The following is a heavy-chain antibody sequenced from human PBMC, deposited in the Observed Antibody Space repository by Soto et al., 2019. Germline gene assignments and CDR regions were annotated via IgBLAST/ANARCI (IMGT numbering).Heavy chain of an antibody. CDR2: TYYRSKWYN. CDR3: ARDSSRFGEFQEYYFDY. J-gene: IGHJ4*02. Sequence: PSQTLSLTCAISGDSVSSNSAAWNWIRQSPSRGLEWLGRTYYRSKWYNDYAVSVKSRITINPDTSKNQFSLQLNSVTPEDTAVYYCARDSSRFGEFQEYYFDYWGQGTLVTVSS. D-gene: IGHD3-10*01. CDR1: GDSVSSNSAA. V-gene: IGHV6-1*01.